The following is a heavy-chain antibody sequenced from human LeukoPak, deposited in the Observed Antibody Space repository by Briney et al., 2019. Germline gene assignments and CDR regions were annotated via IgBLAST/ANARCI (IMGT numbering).Heavy chain of an antibody. CDR2: IYTSGST. V-gene: IGHV4-4*07. J-gene: IGHJ4*02. CDR1: GGSISSYY. CDR3: ARVGTMVRGVRRVYYFDY. D-gene: IGHD3-10*01. Sequence: SETLSLTCTVSGGSISSYYWSWIRQPAGKGLEWIGRIYTSGSTNYNPSLKSRVTMSVDTSKNQFSLKLSSVTAADTAVYYCARVGTMVRGVRRVYYFDYWGQGTLVTVSS.